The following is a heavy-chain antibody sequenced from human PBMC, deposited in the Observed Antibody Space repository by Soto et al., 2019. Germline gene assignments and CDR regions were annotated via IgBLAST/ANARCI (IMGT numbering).Heavy chain of an antibody. D-gene: IGHD6-13*01. Sequence: PGGSLRLSCAASGFSLSPYWMSWVRQAPGKGLEWVANINQNGSQKYFVDSVKGRFTISRDNAKNSVYLQMDSLRAEDTAVYYCARAGAAGDSYWGQGTLVTVSS. CDR2: INQNGSQK. CDR3: ARAGAAGDSY. CDR1: GFSLSPYW. V-gene: IGHV3-7*01. J-gene: IGHJ4*02.